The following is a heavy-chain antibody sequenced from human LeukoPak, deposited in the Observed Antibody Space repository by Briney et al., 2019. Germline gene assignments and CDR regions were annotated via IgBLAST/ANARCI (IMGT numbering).Heavy chain of an antibody. CDR2: IWYDGSNK. Sequence: GGSLRLSCAASGFTFSSYGMHWVRQAPGKGLEGVAVIWYDGSNKYYADSVKGRFTISRDNSKNTLYLQMNSLRAEDTAVYYCARDRRSGTDYYYGMDVWGKGTTVTVSS. D-gene: IGHD1-1*01. V-gene: IGHV3-33*01. J-gene: IGHJ6*04. CDR1: GFTFSSYG. CDR3: ARDRRSGTDYYYGMDV.